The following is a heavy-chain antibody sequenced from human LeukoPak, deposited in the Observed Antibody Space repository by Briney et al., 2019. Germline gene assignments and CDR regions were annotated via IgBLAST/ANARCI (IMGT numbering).Heavy chain of an antibody. V-gene: IGHV3-23*01. CDR3: AKANWISSADAVV. Sequence: GGSLRLSCAASGFSFRSYAMSWVRQAPARGLEWVSSLRGGGETFYADSVKGRFTLSRDESTNTVYLQMNNLRVEDTAVYFCAKANWISSADAVVWGQGTLVTVSS. CDR2: LRGGGET. D-gene: IGHD2-2*03. CDR1: GFSFRSYA. J-gene: IGHJ4*02.